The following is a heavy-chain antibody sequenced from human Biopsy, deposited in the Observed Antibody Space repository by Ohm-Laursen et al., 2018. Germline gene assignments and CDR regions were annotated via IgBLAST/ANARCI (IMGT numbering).Heavy chain of an antibody. V-gene: IGHV4-4*07. CDR2: IYPGGGT. CDR3: AGIVLGPTNDAFDI. CDR1: GDSIRNYY. J-gene: IGHJ3*02. D-gene: IGHD1-26*01. Sequence: PSETLSLTCTVSGDSIRNYYWSWIRQAAGKGLEWIGRIYPGGGTIYNPSLKSRVTMSVDTSKNHISLNLNSVTAADTAVYYCAGIVLGPTNDAFDIWGQGTMVTVSS.